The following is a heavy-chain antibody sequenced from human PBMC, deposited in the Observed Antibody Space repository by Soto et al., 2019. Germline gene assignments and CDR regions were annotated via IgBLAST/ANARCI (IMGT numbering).Heavy chain of an antibody. D-gene: IGHD3-10*01. V-gene: IGHV4-38-2*01. Sequence: SETLSLTCAVSGYSIISDYYWGWIRQSPGKGLEWIGSIYSGSTYYNPSLKSRVTISVDTSKNQFSLRLTSVTAADTAMYYCAKKGYYPSGRINLFDSWGQGTLVTVSS. CDR3: AKKGYYPSGRINLFDS. CDR1: GYSIISDYY. CDR2: IYSGST. J-gene: IGHJ4*02.